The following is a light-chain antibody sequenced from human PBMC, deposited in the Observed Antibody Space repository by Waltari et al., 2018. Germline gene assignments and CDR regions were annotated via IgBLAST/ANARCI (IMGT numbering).Light chain of an antibody. V-gene: IGKV3-20*01. CDR2: GAS. CDR3: QQYGSSPRT. CDR1: QSVSSSY. Sequence: EIVLTQSPGTMSLSPGERAALSCKASQSVSSSYLAWYQQKPGQAPRLLIYGASSRATGIPDRFSVTGSGTDFTLIISRLEPEDFAVYYCQQYGSSPRTFGQGTKVEIK. J-gene: IGKJ1*01.